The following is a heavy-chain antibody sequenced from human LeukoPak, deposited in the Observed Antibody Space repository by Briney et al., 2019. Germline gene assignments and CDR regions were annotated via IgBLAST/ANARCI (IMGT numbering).Heavy chain of an antibody. CDR1: GVTVSNH. V-gene: IGHV3-66*01. CDR2: IDGDGST. D-gene: IGHD3-10*02. Sequence: GGCLRLSCVASGVTVSNHMSWVRQAPGKGLEWLSIIDGDGSTYYADSVKGRFAISRDNSKNTLYLQVNSLRAEDTAVYYCARCSYGRPLVNIWGQGTMVTVAS. CDR3: ARCSYGRPLVNI. J-gene: IGHJ3*02.